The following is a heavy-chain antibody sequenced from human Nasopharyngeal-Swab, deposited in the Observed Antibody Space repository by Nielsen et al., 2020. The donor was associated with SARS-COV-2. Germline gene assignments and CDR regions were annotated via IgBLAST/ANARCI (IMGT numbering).Heavy chain of an antibody. Sequence: SVKVSCKASGYTFSNYGISWVRQAPGQGLEWMGGIIPLFGTTNDAQSFKGRVTITADDLTGTVYMELRSLRYEDTAVYYCARGRYFDWSRRVDALEIWGQGTTVTVSS. J-gene: IGHJ3*02. V-gene: IGHV1-69*13. CDR3: ARGRYFDWSRRVDALEI. CDR1: GYTFSNYG. CDR2: IIPLFGTT. D-gene: IGHD3-9*01.